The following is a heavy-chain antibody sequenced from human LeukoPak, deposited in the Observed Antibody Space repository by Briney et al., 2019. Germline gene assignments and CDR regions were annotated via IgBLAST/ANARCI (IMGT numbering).Heavy chain of an antibody. V-gene: IGHV3-48*03. J-gene: IGHJ5*02. D-gene: IGHD6-13*01. CDR1: GFTFSSYA. CDR3: AREGGYSGSWVWFDP. CDR2: ISTSGSNI. Sequence: GGSLRLSCAAAGFTFSSYAMNWVRQAPGKGLEWVSSISTSGSNIYYADSVKGRFTISRDNAKNSLYLQMSSLRAEDTAVYYCAREGGYSGSWVWFDPWGQGTLVTVSS.